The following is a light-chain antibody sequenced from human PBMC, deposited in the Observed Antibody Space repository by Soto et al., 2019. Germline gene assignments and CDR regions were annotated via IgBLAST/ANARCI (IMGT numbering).Light chain of an antibody. CDR2: DVN. CDR1: RSDIGAYNF. J-gene: IGLJ2*01. CDR3: TSWTTSTTMI. Sequence: QSVLTQPASVSGSAEQSITISCTGTRSDIGAYNFVSWYQQHPGEVPKLILYDVNVRPSGVSNRFSGSKSGNTASLTISGLQAEDEADYYCTSWTTSTTMIFGGGTKVTVL. V-gene: IGLV2-14*03.